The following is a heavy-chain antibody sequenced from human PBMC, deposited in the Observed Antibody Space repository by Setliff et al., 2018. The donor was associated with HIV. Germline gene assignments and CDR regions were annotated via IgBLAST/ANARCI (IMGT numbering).Heavy chain of an antibody. V-gene: IGHV3-23*01. J-gene: IGHJ6*02. D-gene: IGHD3-9*01. CDR2: ISGTGGTT. CDR3: ARGARLQYFDWPSYAMDV. CDR1: GFTFSSYA. Sequence: LRLSCAASGFTFSSYAMSWVRQAPGKGLEWVSAISGTGGTTNYADSVKGRFTISRDNGRNSLYLQMNSLRAEDTAVYYCARGARLQYFDWPSYAMDVWGQGTTVTVSS.